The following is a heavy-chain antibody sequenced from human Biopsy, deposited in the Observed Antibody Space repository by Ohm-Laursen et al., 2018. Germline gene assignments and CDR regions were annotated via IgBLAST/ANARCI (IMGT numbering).Heavy chain of an antibody. CDR2: MIPSSGKA. Sequence: ASVKVFCKASGYSFSTYDVNWVRQARGQGLEWMGWMIPSSGKAGYAQGFQGRVTLTMNTSISTAYMELSGLRSEDTAVYFCARGYSRRVSIFEASIYWFDTWGQGTLVTVSS. D-gene: IGHD6-6*01. CDR3: ARGYSRRVSIFEASIYWFDT. J-gene: IGHJ5*02. V-gene: IGHV1-8*01. CDR1: GYSFSTYD.